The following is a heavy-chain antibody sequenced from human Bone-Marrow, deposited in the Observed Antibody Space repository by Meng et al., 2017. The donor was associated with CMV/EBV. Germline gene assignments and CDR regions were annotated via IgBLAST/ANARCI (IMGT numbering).Heavy chain of an antibody. CDR3: ARVVVSRAPYFDC. V-gene: IGHV3-74*01. Sequence: GESLKISCAASGFTFSSYWMYWVRQAPGKGLVWVSRINSDGSSTSYADSVKGRFTISRDNAKNTLYLQMNSLRAEDTAVYYCARVVVSRAPYFDCWGQGTLVTVSS. D-gene: IGHD2-15*01. CDR2: INSDGSST. CDR1: GFTFSSYW. J-gene: IGHJ4*02.